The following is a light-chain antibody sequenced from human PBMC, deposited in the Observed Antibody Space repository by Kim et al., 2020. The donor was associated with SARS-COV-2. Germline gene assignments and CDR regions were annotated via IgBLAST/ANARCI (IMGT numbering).Light chain of an antibody. J-gene: IGLJ2*01. CDR2: QDS. CDR1: KLGDKY. V-gene: IGLV3-1*01. Sequence: SYELPQPPSVSVSPGQTASITCSGDKLGDKYACXYQQKPGQSPVLVIYQDSKRPSGIPERFSGSNSGNTATLTISGTQAMDEADYYCQAWDSSTEVVFGG. CDR3: QAWDSSTEVV.